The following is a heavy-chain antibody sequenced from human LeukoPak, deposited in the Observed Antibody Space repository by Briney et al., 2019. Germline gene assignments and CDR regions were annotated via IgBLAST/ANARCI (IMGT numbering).Heavy chain of an antibody. V-gene: IGHV3-7*01. D-gene: IGHD5-12*01. CDR1: GFTFSSYW. J-gene: IGHJ4*02. CDR2: IKQDGSEK. CDR3: ARDRGGYEFFDF. Sequence: GGSLRLSCAASGFTFSSYWMSWVRQAPGKGLEWVANIKQDGSEKNYMDSVKGRFTISRDNAKNSLYLQMNSLRDEDTAVYYCARDRGGYEFFDFRGQGTQVTVSS.